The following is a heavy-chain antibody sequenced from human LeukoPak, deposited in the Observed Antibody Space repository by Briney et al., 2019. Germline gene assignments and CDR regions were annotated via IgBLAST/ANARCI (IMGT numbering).Heavy chain of an antibody. CDR1: GFTFSSYG. CDR3: AKEPYYDSSGYPPGTFDY. V-gene: IGHV3-23*01. Sequence: GGSLTLSCAASGFTFSSYGMSWVRQAPGKGLEWVSAISGGGGSTYYADSVKGLFTISRDNSKNTLYLQMDSLRAEDTAGYYCAKEPYYDSSGYPPGTFDYWGQGTLVTVSS. D-gene: IGHD3-22*01. CDR2: ISGGGGST. J-gene: IGHJ4*02.